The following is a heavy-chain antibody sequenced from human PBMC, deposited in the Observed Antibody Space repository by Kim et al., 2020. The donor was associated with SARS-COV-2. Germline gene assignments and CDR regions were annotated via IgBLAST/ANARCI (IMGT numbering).Heavy chain of an antibody. D-gene: IGHD3-10*01. J-gene: IGHJ3*01. Sequence: GGSLRLSCAVSGFTFSSYAMHWVRQAPGKGLEWVAVISYDGSNKYYADSVKGRLTISRDNSKNTLYLQMNSLRAEDTAVYYCARDSSGLLWFGGKFDAFEVWGQGKMVNVSS. CDR2: ISYDGSNK. V-gene: IGHV3-30*04. CDR1: GFTFSSYA. CDR3: ARDSSGLLWFGGKFDAFEV.